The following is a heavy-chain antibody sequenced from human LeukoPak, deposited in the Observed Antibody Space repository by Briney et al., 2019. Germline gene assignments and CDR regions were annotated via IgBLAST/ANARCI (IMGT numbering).Heavy chain of an antibody. CDR2: IYYSGST. Sequence: PSETLSLTCTVPGGSISSSSYYWGWIRQPPGKGLEWIGSIYYSGSTYYNPSLKSRVTISVDTSKNQFSLKLSSVTAADTAVYYCARHVLLWFGELPDPLDYWGQGTLVTVPS. V-gene: IGHV4-39*01. CDR1: GGSISSSSYY. D-gene: IGHD3-10*01. J-gene: IGHJ4*02. CDR3: ARHVLLWFGELPDPLDY.